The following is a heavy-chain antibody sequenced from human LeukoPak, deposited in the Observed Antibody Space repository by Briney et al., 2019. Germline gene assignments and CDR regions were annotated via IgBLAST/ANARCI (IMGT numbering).Heavy chain of an antibody. Sequence: PSETLSLTCAVYGGSFSGYYWSWIRQPPGKGLEWIGEINHSGSTNYNPSLKSRVTISVDTSKNQSSLRLFSVTAADTAVYYCARKAYCGGDCYSFDYWGQGTLVTVSS. V-gene: IGHV4-34*01. J-gene: IGHJ4*02. D-gene: IGHD2-21*02. CDR2: INHSGST. CDR1: GGSFSGYY. CDR3: ARKAYCGGDCYSFDY.